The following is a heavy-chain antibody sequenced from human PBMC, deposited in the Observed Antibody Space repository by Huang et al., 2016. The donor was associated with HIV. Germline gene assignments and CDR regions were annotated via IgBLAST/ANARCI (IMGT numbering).Heavy chain of an antibody. CDR1: GFSFSSYG. J-gene: IGHJ4*02. CDR3: AKDKYLMSTILAYYFDC. Sequence: QVQLVESGGGVVQPGRSLRLSCTASGFSFSSYGMHWVRQVPGKGMEWGAVVSFDGRTKYSADSVKGRFTISRDNSKNTLYLQMNSLTVEDTAVYYCAKDKYLMSTILAYYFDCWGQGTLVTVSS. D-gene: IGHD3-3*01. CDR2: VSFDGRTK. V-gene: IGHV3-30*18.